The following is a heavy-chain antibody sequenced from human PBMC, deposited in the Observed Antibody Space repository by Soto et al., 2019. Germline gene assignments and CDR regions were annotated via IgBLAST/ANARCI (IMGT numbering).Heavy chain of an antibody. CDR3: ARRGLEPDY. CDR2: ISPYNGNT. Sequence: QVQLVQSGPEVKKPGASVKVSCKASGYTFSNHGISWVRQAPGQGLEGMGWISPYNGNTNYAQKLQGRVTMTTDTSTSTAYMELTSLRSDDTAMYYCARRGLEPDYWGQGTLVTVSS. V-gene: IGHV1-18*01. J-gene: IGHJ4*02. CDR1: GYTFSNHG.